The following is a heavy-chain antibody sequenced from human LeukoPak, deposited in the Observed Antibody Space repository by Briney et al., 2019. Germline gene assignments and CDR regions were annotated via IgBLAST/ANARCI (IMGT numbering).Heavy chain of an antibody. CDR2: IWYDGSNK. D-gene: IGHD2-2*01. Sequence: GGSLRLSCAASGFTFSSYGMHWVRQAPGKGLECVAVIWYDGSNKYYADSVKGRFTISRDNSKNTLYLQMNSLRAEDTAVYYCARFGTRCSSTSCYRNDAFDIWGQGTMVTVSS. V-gene: IGHV3-33*01. CDR3: ARFGTRCSSTSCYRNDAFDI. J-gene: IGHJ3*02. CDR1: GFTFSSYG.